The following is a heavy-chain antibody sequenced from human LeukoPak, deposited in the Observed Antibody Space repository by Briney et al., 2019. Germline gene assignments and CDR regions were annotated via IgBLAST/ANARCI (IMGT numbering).Heavy chain of an antibody. CDR2: ISTSGTYI. CDR3: ARDLADYSDY. Sequence: PGGSLRLSFAASGFTFSTYSMNWVRQAPGKGLEWVSSISTSGTYIYYADSLKARFTISRDNAKNSLYLQMHSLRAEDTAVYYCARDLADYSDYWGQGTLVTVSS. D-gene: IGHD2-21*01. J-gene: IGHJ4*02. V-gene: IGHV3-21*01. CDR1: GFTFSTYS.